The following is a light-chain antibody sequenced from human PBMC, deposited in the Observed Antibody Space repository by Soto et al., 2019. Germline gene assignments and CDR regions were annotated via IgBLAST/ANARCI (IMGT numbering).Light chain of an antibody. CDR3: QEGSTLLT. Sequence: IQMTQSPSSLSASIGDRVTITCRASQGIRNDLGWYQQKPGKAPKLLIYAASSLQIGVPSRFSGSGSGTHFTLTSSSLQPEYFATYYCQEGSTLLTFVGGTKVDIK. CDR1: QGIRND. V-gene: IGKV1-6*01. CDR2: AAS. J-gene: IGKJ4*01.